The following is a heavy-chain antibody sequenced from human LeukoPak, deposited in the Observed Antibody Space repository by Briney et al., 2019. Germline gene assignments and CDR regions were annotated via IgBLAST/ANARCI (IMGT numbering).Heavy chain of an antibody. CDR1: GFTFTGYY. CDR2: IIPNSGDT. CDR3: ARAIRTGLFDY. V-gene: IGHV1-2*06. Sequence: ASVKVSCKTSGFTFTGYYMHWVRQAPGQGPEWMGRIIPNSGDTNWAKRFQGRVTMTRDTSISTVYMELSSLGADDTAIYYCARAIRTGLFDYWGQGTLLTVSS. D-gene: IGHD3/OR15-3a*01. J-gene: IGHJ4*02.